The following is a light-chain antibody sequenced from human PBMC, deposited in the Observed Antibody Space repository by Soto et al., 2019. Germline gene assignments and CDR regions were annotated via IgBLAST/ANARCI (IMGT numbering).Light chain of an antibody. Sequence: DIQMTQSPSSLSASVGDRVTITCRASQTISSWLAWYQQKPGKAPKLLIYKASTLKSGVPSRFSGTGSGTDFTLTISSLQPEDFATYYCQQSYNTPITFGQGTRLEIK. V-gene: IGKV1-39*01. CDR1: QTISSW. CDR3: QQSYNTPIT. CDR2: KAS. J-gene: IGKJ5*01.